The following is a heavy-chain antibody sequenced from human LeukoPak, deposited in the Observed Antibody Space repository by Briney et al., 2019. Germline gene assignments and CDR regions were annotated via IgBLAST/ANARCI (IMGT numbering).Heavy chain of an antibody. J-gene: IGHJ4*02. D-gene: IGHD3-16*02. V-gene: IGHV1-69*13. CDR2: IIPIFGTA. CDR3: ASSGVDDYVWGSYLTAPFGHC. CDR1: GGTFSSYA. Sequence: ASVKVSCKASGGTFSSYAISWVRQAPGQGLEWMGGIIPIFGTANYAQKFQGRVTITADESTSTAYMELSSLRSEDTAVYYCASSGVDDYVWGSYLTAPFGHCWGQGTLVTVSS.